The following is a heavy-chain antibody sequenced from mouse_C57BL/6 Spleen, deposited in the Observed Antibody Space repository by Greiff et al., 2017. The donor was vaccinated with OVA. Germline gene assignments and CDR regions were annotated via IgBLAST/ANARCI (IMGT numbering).Heavy chain of an antibody. J-gene: IGHJ2*01. CDR1: GYTFTSYW. CDR3: AFIYYDYDDYCDY. Sequence: VQRVESGAELAKPGASVKLSCKASGYTFTSYWMHWVKQRPGQGLEWIGYINPSSGYTKYNQKFKDKATLTADKSSSTAYMQLSSLTYEDSAVYYCAFIYYDYDDYCDYWGQGTTLTVSS. D-gene: IGHD2-4*01. CDR2: INPSSGYT. V-gene: IGHV1-7*01.